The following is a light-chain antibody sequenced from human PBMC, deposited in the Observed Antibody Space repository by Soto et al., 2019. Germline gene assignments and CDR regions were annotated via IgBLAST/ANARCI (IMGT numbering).Light chain of an antibody. J-gene: IGKJ2*01. Sequence: DIQMTQSPSSLSASVGDRVTITCRASQSISSYLNWYQQKPGKAPKLLIYAASSLQSGVPSRFSGSGSGTDFPLTISSLQPEDCATYYCQQSYSTPYTFGQGTKLEIK. CDR1: QSISSY. V-gene: IGKV1-39*01. CDR3: QQSYSTPYT. CDR2: AAS.